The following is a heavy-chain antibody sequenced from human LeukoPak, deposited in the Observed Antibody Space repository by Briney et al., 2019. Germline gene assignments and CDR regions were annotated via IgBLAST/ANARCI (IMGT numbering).Heavy chain of an antibody. Sequence: SETLSLTCTVSGGSISTFSWNWIRQPPGQGLEWIGYVNSNGGTYNNPSLKSRVTVSLDMSKNQFSLKLSSATAADTAVFYCARDAGGTWFDPWGQGILVTVSS. V-gene: IGHV4-59*01. CDR2: VNSNGGT. J-gene: IGHJ5*02. CDR1: GGSISTFS. CDR3: ARDAGGTWFDP.